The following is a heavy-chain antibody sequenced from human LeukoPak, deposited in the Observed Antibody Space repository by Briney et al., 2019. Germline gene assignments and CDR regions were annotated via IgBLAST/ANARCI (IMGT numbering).Heavy chain of an antibody. V-gene: IGHV3-30-3*01. D-gene: IGHD3-10*01. J-gene: IGHJ4*02. CDR1: GFTFSSYA. Sequence: HPGGSLRLSCAASGFTFSSYAMHWVRQAPGKGLEWVAVISYDGSNKYYADSVKGRFTISRDNSKNTLYLQMNSLRAEDTAVYYCASGVGVRGVIAPAGLWGQGTLVTVSS. CDR2: ISYDGSNK. CDR3: ASGVGVRGVIAPAGL.